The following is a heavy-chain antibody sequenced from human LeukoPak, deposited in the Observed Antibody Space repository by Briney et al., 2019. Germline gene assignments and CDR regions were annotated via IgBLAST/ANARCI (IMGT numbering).Heavy chain of an antibody. CDR1: GFIFSNYW. J-gene: IGHJ4*02. V-gene: IGHV3-7*01. CDR2: IKQDGSVK. Sequence: PGGSLRLSCEASGFIFSNYWMSWVRQAPGKGLEWVANIKQDGSVKNYVDSMEGRFIISRDNDKNLLYLQMNSLGAEDTAVYYCVRTSRSISSDYWGQGTQVAVSS. CDR3: VRTSRSISSDY. D-gene: IGHD3-3*02.